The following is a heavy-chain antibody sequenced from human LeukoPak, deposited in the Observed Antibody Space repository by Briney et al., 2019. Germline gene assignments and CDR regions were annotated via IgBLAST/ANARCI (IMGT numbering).Heavy chain of an antibody. CDR3: ARGSPSVEDAFDI. V-gene: IGHV3-30-3*01. CDR1: GFTFSSYA. Sequence: GGSLRLSCAASGFTFSSYAMSWVRQAPGKGLEWVAVISYDGSNKYYADSVKGRFTISRDNSKNTLYLQMNSLRAEDTAVYYCARGSPSVEDAFDIWGQGTMVTVSS. CDR2: ISYDGSNK. J-gene: IGHJ3*02.